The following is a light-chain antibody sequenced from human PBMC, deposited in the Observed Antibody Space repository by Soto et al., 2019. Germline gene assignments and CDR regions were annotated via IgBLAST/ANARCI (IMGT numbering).Light chain of an antibody. J-gene: IGLJ1*01. CDR3: SSYAGSSNV. Sequence: QSVLTQPPSASGCPGQSVAISCTGTSSDVGGYNYVSWYQQHPGKAPKLMIYEVNKRPSGVPDRFSGSKSGNTASPTVSGLQAEDEADYYCSSYAGSSNVFGTGTKVTVL. CDR2: EVN. CDR1: SSDVGGYNY. V-gene: IGLV2-8*01.